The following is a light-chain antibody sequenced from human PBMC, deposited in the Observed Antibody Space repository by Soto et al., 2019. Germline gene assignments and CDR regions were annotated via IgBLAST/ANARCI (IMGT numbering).Light chain of an antibody. Sequence: EIVLTQSPGTRSLSPGEGATLACRASQSLRSTYLAWYQQKPGQAPRLLIYGASSRATGIPDRFSGSGSGTDFTLTISRLEPEDFAVYYCQQYGNSPQPFGQGTKVEIK. CDR2: GAS. CDR3: QQYGNSPQP. CDR1: QSLRSTY. V-gene: IGKV3-20*01. J-gene: IGKJ1*01.